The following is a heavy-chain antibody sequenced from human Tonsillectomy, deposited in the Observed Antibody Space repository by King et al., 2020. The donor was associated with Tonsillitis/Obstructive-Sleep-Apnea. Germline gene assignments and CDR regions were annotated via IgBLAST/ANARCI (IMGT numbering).Heavy chain of an antibody. J-gene: IGHJ4*02. Sequence: VQLVESGGDLIQPGGSLRLSCAASGFTVGSSFMSWVRQAPGKGLEWVSVIYNTGSTYYADSVKGRFTISRDDSKNTLYLQITSLRAEDTAVYYCARSQGTTSSAGFYWGQGTLVTVSS. V-gene: IGHV3-53*01. CDR1: GFTVGSSF. D-gene: IGHD6-6*01. CDR3: ARSQGTTSSAGFY. CDR2: IYNTGST.